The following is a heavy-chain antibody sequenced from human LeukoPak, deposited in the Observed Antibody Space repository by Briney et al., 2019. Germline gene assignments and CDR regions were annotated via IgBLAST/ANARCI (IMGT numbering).Heavy chain of an antibody. Sequence: PSETLSLTCAVYGGSFSGYYWSWIRQLPGKGLEWIGEINHKRSTNYNPSLKSRVTISVDTSKNQFSLKLNSMTAADTAVYYCARQYSSSSCFDYWGQGTLVTVSS. CDR2: INHKRST. J-gene: IGHJ4*02. D-gene: IGHD6-6*01. CDR1: GGSFSGYY. CDR3: ARQYSSSSCFDY. V-gene: IGHV4-34*01.